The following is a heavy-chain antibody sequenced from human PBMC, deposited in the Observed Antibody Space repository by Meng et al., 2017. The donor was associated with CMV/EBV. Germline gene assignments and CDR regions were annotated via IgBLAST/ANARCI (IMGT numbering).Heavy chain of an antibody. CDR1: GFTFDDYG. D-gene: IGHD4-11*01. J-gene: IGHJ4*03. CDR2: INWNGGST. V-gene: IGHV3-20*04. Sequence: GESLKISCAASGFTFDDYGMSWVRQAPGKGLEWVSGINWNGGSTGYADSVKGRFTISRDNAKNSLYLQMNSLRAEDTAVYYCARGSYSNYGGIVRNYFDYWGQGTTVTVSS. CDR3: ARGSYSNYGGIVRNYFDY.